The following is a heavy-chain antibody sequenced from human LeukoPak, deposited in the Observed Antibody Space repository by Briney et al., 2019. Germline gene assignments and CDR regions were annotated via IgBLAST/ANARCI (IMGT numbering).Heavy chain of an antibody. D-gene: IGHD5-12*01. CDR1: GFTFSNYG. CDR3: AKDRTAGYDGLVDY. Sequence: PGGSLRLSCAASGFTFSNYGMHWVRQAPGKGLEWVAVISYDGSNKYYTDSVKGRFTISRDNSKNTLYLQMNSLRAEDTAVYYCAKDRTAGYDGLVDYWAREPWSPSPQ. J-gene: IGHJ4*02. V-gene: IGHV3-30*18. CDR2: ISYDGSNK.